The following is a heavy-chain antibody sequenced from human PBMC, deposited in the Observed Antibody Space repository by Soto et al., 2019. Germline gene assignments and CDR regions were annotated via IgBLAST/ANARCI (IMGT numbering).Heavy chain of an antibody. CDR3: ARLFYYGSGSPWFDP. Sequence: PSETLSLTCTVSGGSISSYHWSWIRQSPGKGLEWIGYTSNSAPTIYNPSLKSRVTISVDTSKNHFSLKLSSVTTADTAIYYCARLFYYGSGSPWFDPWGQGTLVTVSS. J-gene: IGHJ5*02. D-gene: IGHD3-10*01. CDR2: TSNSAPT. V-gene: IGHV4-59*01. CDR1: GGSISSYH.